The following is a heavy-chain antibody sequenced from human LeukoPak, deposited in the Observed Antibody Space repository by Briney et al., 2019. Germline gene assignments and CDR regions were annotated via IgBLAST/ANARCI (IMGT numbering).Heavy chain of an antibody. CDR2: ISSSSSYI. V-gene: IGHV3-21*04. Sequence: GGSLRLSCAASGFTFSSYSMNWVRQAPGKGLEWVSSISSSSSYIYYADSVKGRFTISRDSAKNSLYLQMNSLRADDTAAYYCARVPRYGSGSYYSLDHWGQGTLVTVSS. CDR1: GFTFSSYS. J-gene: IGHJ4*02. D-gene: IGHD3-10*01. CDR3: ARVPRYGSGSYYSLDH.